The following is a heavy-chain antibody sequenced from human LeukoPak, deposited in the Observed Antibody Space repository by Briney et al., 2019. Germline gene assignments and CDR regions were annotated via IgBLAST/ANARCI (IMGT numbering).Heavy chain of an antibody. V-gene: IGHV4-34*01. Sequence: SETLSLTCAIYGVSFSGYYWSWFRQPPGKGLEWIGEISHAGGASYTPSLKSRVTISEDKSKNQFSLNLSSVTAADTAVYYCARGPPPDFDRSGFYYNYWGQGTLVIVSS. J-gene: IGHJ4*02. CDR2: ISHAGGA. CDR1: GVSFSGYY. D-gene: IGHD3-22*01. CDR3: ARGPPPDFDRSGFYYNY.